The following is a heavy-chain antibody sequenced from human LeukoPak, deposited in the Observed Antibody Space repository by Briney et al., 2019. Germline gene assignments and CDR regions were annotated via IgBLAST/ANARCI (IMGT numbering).Heavy chain of an antibody. V-gene: IGHV1-18*01. D-gene: IGHD7-27*01. J-gene: IGHJ4*02. CDR3: ARDAWGNFDY. CDR1: GGTFSSYA. Sequence: GASVKVSCKASGGTFSSYAISWVRQAPGQGLEWMGWISAYNGNTNYAQKLQGRVTMTTDTSTSTAYMELRSLRSDDTAVYYCARDAWGNFDYWGQGTLVTVSS. CDR2: ISAYNGNT.